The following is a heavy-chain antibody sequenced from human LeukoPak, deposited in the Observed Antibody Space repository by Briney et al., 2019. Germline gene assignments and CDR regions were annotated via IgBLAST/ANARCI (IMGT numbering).Heavy chain of an antibody. D-gene: IGHD4-17*01. Sequence: GFXFSXYWMSXVRQAPGRGLEWVANIKQDGSEKYYVDSVKGRFTISRDNAKNSLYLQMNSLRAEDTAMYYCARGQTTVTNWGQGTLATVSS. CDR2: IKQDGSEK. CDR1: GFXFSXYW. J-gene: IGHJ4*02. V-gene: IGHV3-7*03. CDR3: ARGQTTVTN.